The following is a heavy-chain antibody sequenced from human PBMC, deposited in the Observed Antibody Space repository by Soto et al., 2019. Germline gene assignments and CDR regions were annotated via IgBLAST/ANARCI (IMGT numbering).Heavy chain of an antibody. CDR3: ARDFLRYDVSTGAYSDCFDP. V-gene: IGHV3-7*01. Sequence: GGSLRLSCAASACTFSSYLMSWVRQAPGKGLEWVANIKPDGSESYYVDSVKGRFTISRDNAKNSLYLQMSSLRAEDTAVYYCARDFLRYDVSTGAYSDCFDPWGQGTLVTVSS. CDR2: IKPDGSES. CDR1: ACTFSSYL. J-gene: IGHJ5*02. D-gene: IGHD3-9*01.